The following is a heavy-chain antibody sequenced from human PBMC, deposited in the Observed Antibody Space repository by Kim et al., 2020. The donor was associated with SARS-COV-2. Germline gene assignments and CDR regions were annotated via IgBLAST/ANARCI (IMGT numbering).Heavy chain of an antibody. D-gene: IGHD4-17*01. Sequence: YNPTPKGRVTISVDTSKNQFSLKLSSVTAADTAVYYCARVSYGDYAAVDYWGQGTLVTVSS. CDR3: ARVSYGDYAAVDY. V-gene: IGHV4-59*01. J-gene: IGHJ4*02.